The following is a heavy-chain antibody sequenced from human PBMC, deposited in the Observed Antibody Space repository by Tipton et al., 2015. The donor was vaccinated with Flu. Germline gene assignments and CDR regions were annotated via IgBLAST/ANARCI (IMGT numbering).Heavy chain of an antibody. CDR1: SGSISDYY. CDR2: IYYSGRT. J-gene: IGHJ6*02. Sequence: TLSLTCTVSSGSISDYYWSWIRQPPGSGLEWIGNIYYSGRTNYNPSLKSRVTISVDTSKNQFSLKLRSVTAADTAVYYCARDNLLQSGGTRPYYYYAMDVWGQGTTVTVSS. D-gene: IGHD1-26*01. CDR3: ARDNLLQSGGTRPYYYYAMDV. V-gene: IGHV4-59*01.